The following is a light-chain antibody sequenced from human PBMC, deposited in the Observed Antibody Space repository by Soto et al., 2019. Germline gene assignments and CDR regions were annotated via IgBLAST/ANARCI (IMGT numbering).Light chain of an antibody. Sequence: EIVLTQSPGTLSLSPGERATLSCRASQSVGSSQLAWYQQKPGQAPRLVIYDACTRATGMPDRFSGSGSGTDFTLTISRLEPEDFVVYHCQLYGNSPPWTFGQGTKVEI. V-gene: IGKV3-20*01. CDR2: DAC. CDR3: QLYGNSPPWT. CDR1: QSVGSSQ. J-gene: IGKJ1*01.